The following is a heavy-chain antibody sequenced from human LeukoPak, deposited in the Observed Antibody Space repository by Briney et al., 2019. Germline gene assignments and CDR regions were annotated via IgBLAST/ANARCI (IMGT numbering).Heavy chain of an antibody. CDR3: ARDRRRELLHAFDI. D-gene: IGHD1-26*01. CDR1: GDSISSYY. Sequence: SETLSLTCTVSGDSISSYYWSWIRQPPGKGLEWIAYIDYSGSTNYNPSLKSRVTISVDASKNQFSLKLSSVTAADTAVYHCARDRRRELLHAFDIWGQGTMVTVSS. CDR2: IDYSGST. J-gene: IGHJ3*02. V-gene: IGHV4-59*01.